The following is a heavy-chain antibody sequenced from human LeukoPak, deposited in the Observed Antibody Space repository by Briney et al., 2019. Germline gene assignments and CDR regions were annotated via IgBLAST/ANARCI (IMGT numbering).Heavy chain of an antibody. D-gene: IGHD6-13*01. Sequence: GESLKISCKGSGYSFTSYWIGWVRQMPGKGLEWMGIIYPGDSDTRYSPSFQGQVTISADKSISTAYLQWSSLKASDTAMYYCARSIAAAGTSAFDIWAKGQWSPSLQ. CDR3: ARSIAAAGTSAFDI. CDR1: GYSFTSYW. CDR2: IYPGDSDT. V-gene: IGHV5-51*01. J-gene: IGHJ3*02.